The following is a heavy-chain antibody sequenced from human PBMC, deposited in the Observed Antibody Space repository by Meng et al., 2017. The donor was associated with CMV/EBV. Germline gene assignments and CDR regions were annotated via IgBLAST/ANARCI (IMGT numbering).Heavy chain of an antibody. Sequence: SETLSLTCTVSGGSISSGGYYWSWLRQHPGTGLEWIGYIYYSGSTYYNPSLKSRVTISVDTSKNQFSLKLSSVTAADTAVYYCARAERAAMVDYWGQGTLVTVSS. V-gene: IGHV4-31*03. CDR2: IYYSGST. J-gene: IGHJ4*02. CDR3: ARAERAAMVDY. D-gene: IGHD2-2*01. CDR1: GGSISSGGYY.